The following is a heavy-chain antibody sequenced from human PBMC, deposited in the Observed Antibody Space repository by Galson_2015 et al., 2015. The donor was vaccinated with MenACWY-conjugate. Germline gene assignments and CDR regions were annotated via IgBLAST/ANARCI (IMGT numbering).Heavy chain of an antibody. V-gene: IGHV3-30*04. CDR3: ARVYSGSPDYGMDV. CDR1: GFSFSSYD. Sequence: SLRLSCAASGFSFSSYDMHWVRQAPGKGLDWVAVISYDGSNKYYADSVKGRFTISRDKNTLYLEMISLRGEDTAVYYCARVYSGSPDYGMDVWGQGILVTVSS. CDR2: ISYDGSNK. J-gene: IGHJ6*02. D-gene: IGHD1-26*01.